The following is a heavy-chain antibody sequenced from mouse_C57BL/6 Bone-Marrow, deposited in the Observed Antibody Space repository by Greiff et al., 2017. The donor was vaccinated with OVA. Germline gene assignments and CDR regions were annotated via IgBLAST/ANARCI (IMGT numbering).Heavy chain of an antibody. Sequence: EVKLMESGGGLVKPGGSLKLSCAASGFTFSSYTMSWVRQTPEKRLEWVATISGGGGNTYYPDSVQGRFTISRDNAKNTLYLQMSSLRSEDTALYYCARRDVGWYFDVWGTGTTVTVSS. CDR1: GFTFSSYT. CDR3: ARRDVGWYFDV. V-gene: IGHV5-9*01. CDR2: ISGGGGNT. D-gene: IGHD3-3*01. J-gene: IGHJ1*03.